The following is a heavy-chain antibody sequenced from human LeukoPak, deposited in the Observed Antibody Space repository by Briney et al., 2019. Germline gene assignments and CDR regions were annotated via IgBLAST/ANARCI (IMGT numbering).Heavy chain of an antibody. D-gene: IGHD3-22*01. CDR3: AKFPLYYYDSSGYHPYYFDY. V-gene: IGHV3-23*01. Sequence: GGSLRLSCAASGFTFSSYAMSWVRQAPGKGLEWVSAISGSGGSTYYADSVKGRFTISRDNSKNTLYLQMNSLRAEDTAVCYCAKFPLYYYDSSGYHPYYFDYWGQGTLVTVSS. CDR2: ISGSGGST. J-gene: IGHJ4*02. CDR1: GFTFSSYA.